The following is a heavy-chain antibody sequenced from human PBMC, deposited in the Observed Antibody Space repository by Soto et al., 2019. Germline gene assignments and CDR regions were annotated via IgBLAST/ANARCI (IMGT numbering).Heavy chain of an antibody. J-gene: IGHJ4*02. CDR1: GFTCSSYC. CDR2: ISNSGTTI. CDR3: AQLPYRAY. Sequence: EVQLVESGGGLVQPGGSLRLSCAASGFTCSSYCMNWVRQAPGKGLEWVSYISNSGTTIYYADSVKGRFTISRDNAKNSLYLQMNSLRAEDTAVYYCAQLPYRAYWGQGTLVTFSS. D-gene: IGHD1-7*01. V-gene: IGHV3-48*01.